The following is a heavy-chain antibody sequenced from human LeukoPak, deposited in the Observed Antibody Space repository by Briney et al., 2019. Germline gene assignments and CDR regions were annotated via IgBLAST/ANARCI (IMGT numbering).Heavy chain of an antibody. J-gene: IGHJ4*02. CDR2: IYSSGST. CDR3: RTDDGDYIGLCHS. V-gene: IGHV4-59*08. Sequence: PSETLALTCSVSGGPFSGFYWSWLRQSPGKGLGWIGYIYSSGSTTYNPSLKSRVTISLDTSSNHFSLNLSSVTAADTALYRLRTDDGDYIGLCHSWGQGLLVSVP. D-gene: IGHD4-17*01. CDR1: GGPFSGFY.